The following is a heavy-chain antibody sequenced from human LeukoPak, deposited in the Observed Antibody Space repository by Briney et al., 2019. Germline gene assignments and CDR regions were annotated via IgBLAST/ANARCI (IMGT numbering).Heavy chain of an antibody. Sequence: SVKVSCKASGYTFTSYYMHWVRQAPGQGLEWMGRIIPILGIANYAQKFQGRVTITADKSTSTAYMELSSLRSEDTAVYYCARSEGYGSGPSVDIWGQGTMVTVSS. CDR3: ARSEGYGSGPSVDI. CDR1: GYTFTSYY. V-gene: IGHV1-69*02. J-gene: IGHJ3*02. D-gene: IGHD3-10*01. CDR2: IIPILGIA.